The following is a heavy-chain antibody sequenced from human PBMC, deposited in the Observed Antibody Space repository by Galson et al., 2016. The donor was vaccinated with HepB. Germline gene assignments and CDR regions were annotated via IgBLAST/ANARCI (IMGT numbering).Heavy chain of an antibody. D-gene: IGHD3-16*01. CDR1: GGSISSSHW. Sequence: ETLSLTCVVSGGSISSSHWWTWVRQPPGKGLEWIGEIYHSGSTNYNPSLKSRLTMSVDKPKNQFSLNLSSVTAADTAVYYWAGEWGGFSQHWGQGTLVTVSS. J-gene: IGHJ4*02. CDR3: AGEWGGFSQH. CDR2: IYHSGST. V-gene: IGHV4-4*02.